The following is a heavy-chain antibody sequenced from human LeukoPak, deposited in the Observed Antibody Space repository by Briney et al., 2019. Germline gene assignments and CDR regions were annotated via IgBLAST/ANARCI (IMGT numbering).Heavy chain of an antibody. V-gene: IGHV4-34*01. CDR1: AGSISSHY. J-gene: IGHJ3*02. Sequence: PSQPLSLSCTVSAGSISSHYRSSTRQHPGHRLYSTSEIKSMVSTNYNPSLKSRVTISVDTSKNQFSLKLSSVTAADTAVYYCARGAPPYYDFWSGYLDAFDIWGQGTMVTVSS. CDR2: IKSMVST. D-gene: IGHD3-3*01. CDR3: ARGAPPYYDFWSGYLDAFDI.